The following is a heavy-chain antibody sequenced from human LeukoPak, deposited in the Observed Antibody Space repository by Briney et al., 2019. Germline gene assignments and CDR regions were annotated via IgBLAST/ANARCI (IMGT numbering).Heavy chain of an antibody. CDR1: GFTFSSYA. V-gene: IGHV3-7*03. D-gene: IGHD3-16*01. J-gene: IGHJ6*02. CDR2: INHNGNVN. Sequence: PGGSLRLSCAASGFTFSSYAMSWVCQAPGKGLEWVASINHNGNVNYYVDSVKGRFTISRDNAKNSLYLQMSNLRAEDTAVYFCARGGGLDVWGQGATVTVSS. CDR3: ARGGGLDV.